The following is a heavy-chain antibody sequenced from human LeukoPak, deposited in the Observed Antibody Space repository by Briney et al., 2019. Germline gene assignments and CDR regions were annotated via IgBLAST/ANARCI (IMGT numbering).Heavy chain of an antibody. Sequence: GGSLRLSCAASGFTFSSYAMSWVRQAPGKGLVWVSAISGSGGSTYYADSVKGRFTISRDNSKNTLHLQMNSLRAEDTAVYYCARIGEGYELDYWGQGTLVTVSS. D-gene: IGHD5-12*01. CDR2: ISGSGGST. CDR3: ARIGEGYELDY. J-gene: IGHJ4*02. V-gene: IGHV3-23*01. CDR1: GFTFSSYA.